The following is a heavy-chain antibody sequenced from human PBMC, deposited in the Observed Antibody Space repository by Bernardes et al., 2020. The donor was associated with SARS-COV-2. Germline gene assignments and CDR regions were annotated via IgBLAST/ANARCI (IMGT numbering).Heavy chain of an antibody. D-gene: IGHD3-3*01. V-gene: IGHV1-18*01. CDR3: AREGPPILRFLEGHWFDP. CDR1: GYTFTSYG. CDR2: ISAYNGNT. Sequence: ASVKVSCKASGYTFTSYGISWVRQAPGQGLEWMGWISAYNGNTNYAQKLQGRVTMTTDTSTSTAYMELRSLRSDDTAVYYCAREGPPILRFLEGHWFDPWGQGTLVTVSS. J-gene: IGHJ5*02.